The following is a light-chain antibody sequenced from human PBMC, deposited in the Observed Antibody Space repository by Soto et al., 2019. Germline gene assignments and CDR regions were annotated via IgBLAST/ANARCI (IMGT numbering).Light chain of an antibody. CDR1: QSVRSH. Sequence: EILMTQSPATLSLSPGERATLSCRGSQSVRSHLVWYQQKPGQAPRLLIYEASNRATGIPARFSGSGSGTDFTLTISSLEPEDFAVYYCQQRSDWPITFGQGTRLEIK. CDR2: EAS. V-gene: IGKV3-11*01. J-gene: IGKJ5*01. CDR3: QQRSDWPIT.